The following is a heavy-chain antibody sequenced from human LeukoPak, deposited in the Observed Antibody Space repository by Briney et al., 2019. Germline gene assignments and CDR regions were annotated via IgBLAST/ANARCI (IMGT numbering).Heavy chain of an antibody. Sequence: GGSLRLSCEASGFTVSSNYMRWVRQAPGKGLEWVAVIYRGGRTYYADSVKGRFTISNDNSKNMLYLQMNSLRAEDTAVYYCARGSLALELDYWGRGQVVTVS. V-gene: IGHV3-53*01. J-gene: IGHJ4*02. D-gene: IGHD3-3*02. CDR1: GFTVSSNY. CDR3: ARGSLALELDY. CDR2: IYRGGRT.